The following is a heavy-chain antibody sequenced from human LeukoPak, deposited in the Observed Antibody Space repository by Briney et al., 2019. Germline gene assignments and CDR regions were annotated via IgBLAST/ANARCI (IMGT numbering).Heavy chain of an antibody. CDR1: GFTFSSYS. CDR3: AKNKKGIHSYYYYMDV. D-gene: IGHD2-21*01. J-gene: IGHJ6*03. V-gene: IGHV3-30*02. CDR2: IRYDGSNK. Sequence: GGSLRLSCAASGFTFSSYSMNWVRQAPGKGLEWVAFIRYDGSNKYYADSVKGRFTISRDNSKNTLYLQMNSLRAEDTAVYYCAKNKKGIHSYYYYMDVWGKGTTVTVSS.